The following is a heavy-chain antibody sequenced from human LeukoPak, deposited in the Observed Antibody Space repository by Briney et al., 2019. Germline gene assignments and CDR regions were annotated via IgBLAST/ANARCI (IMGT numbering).Heavy chain of an antibody. CDR2: ISYDGSNK. Sequence: GRSLRLSCAASGFTFSSYAMHWVRQSPGKVLEWVAVISYDGSNKYYADSVKGRFTISRDNSKNTLYLQMNSLRAEDTAVYYCARDARTVGITMIVVGFDYWGQGTLVTVSS. J-gene: IGHJ4*02. V-gene: IGHV3-30*04. D-gene: IGHD3-22*01. CDR3: ARDARTVGITMIVVGFDY. CDR1: GFTFSSYA.